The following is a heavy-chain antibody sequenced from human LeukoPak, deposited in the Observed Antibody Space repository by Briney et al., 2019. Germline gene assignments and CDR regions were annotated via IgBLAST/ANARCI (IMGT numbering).Heavy chain of an antibody. V-gene: IGHV5-51*01. CDR3: AREGGVVVRGAFDI. J-gene: IGHJ3*02. CDR2: IYPGDSDT. D-gene: IGHD2-15*01. Sequence: GESLKISCKGSRYSFTSYWIGWVRQMPGKGLEWMGIIYPGDSDTRYSPSFQGQVTISADKSIGTAYLPWVSLQASDAATYYRAREGGVVVRGAFDIWGQGTMVTVSS. CDR1: RYSFTSYW.